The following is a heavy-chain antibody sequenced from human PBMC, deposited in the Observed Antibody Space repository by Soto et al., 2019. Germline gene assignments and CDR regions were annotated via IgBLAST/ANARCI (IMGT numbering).Heavy chain of an antibody. CDR3: ARESEDLTSNFDY. J-gene: IGHJ4*02. V-gene: IGHV3-21*06. CDR1: GFTFTRYS. Sequence: LRLSCAASGFTFTRYSMNWVRQAPEKGLEWVSSISSTTNYIYYGDSMKGRFTISRDNAKNSLYLEMNSLRAEDTAVYYCARESEDLTSNFDYWGQGTLVTVSS. CDR2: ISSTTNYI.